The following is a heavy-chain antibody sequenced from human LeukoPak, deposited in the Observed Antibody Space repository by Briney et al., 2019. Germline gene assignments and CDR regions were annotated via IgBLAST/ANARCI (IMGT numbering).Heavy chain of an antibody. CDR1: GASISSDHYF. CDR2: ISSTGRT. D-gene: IGHD6-19*01. Sequence: PSQTLSLTCTVSGASISSDHYFWSWIRQPAGKGLEWIGRISSTGRTDYNPSLTSRVTIFVDTSKNQLSMELSSVTAADTGVYYCAKGAGPPWFDPWGQGTLVTVSS. CDR3: AKGAGPPWFDP. J-gene: IGHJ5*02. V-gene: IGHV4-61*02.